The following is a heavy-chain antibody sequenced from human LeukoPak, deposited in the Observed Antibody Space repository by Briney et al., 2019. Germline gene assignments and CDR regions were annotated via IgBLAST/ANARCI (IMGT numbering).Heavy chain of an antibody. CDR1: GFTLSDYY. CDR2: ISSDSSHT. Sequence: GGSLRLSCAASGFTLSDYYLSWIRQAPGKGLEWISYISSDSSHTNYADSVKGRFTISRDNAKNSLYLQMNSLRAEDTAVYYCAREDTAMVVFDYWGQGTLVTVSS. CDR3: AREDTAMVVFDY. D-gene: IGHD5-18*01. V-gene: IGHV3-11*05. J-gene: IGHJ4*02.